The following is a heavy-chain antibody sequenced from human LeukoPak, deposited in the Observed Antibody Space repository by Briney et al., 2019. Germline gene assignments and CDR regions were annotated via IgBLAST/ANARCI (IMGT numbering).Heavy chain of an antibody. D-gene: IGHD1-26*01. CDR1: GFTFSSYA. CDR3: ARDPYSGNYGAYYYYYMDV. CDR2: ISYDGSNK. V-gene: IGHV3-30*04. J-gene: IGHJ6*03. Sequence: TGGSLRLSCAASGFTFSSYAMHWVRQAPGKGLEWVAVISYDGSNKYYADSVKGRFTISRDNAKNSLYLQMDSLRVEDTAEYYCARDPYSGNYGAYYYYYMDVWGKGTTVTVSS.